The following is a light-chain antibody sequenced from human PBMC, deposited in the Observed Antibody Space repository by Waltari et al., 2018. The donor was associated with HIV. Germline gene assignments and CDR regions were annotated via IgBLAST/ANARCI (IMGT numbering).Light chain of an antibody. V-gene: IGLV2-8*01. CDR1: SSDGGGYNY. CDR2: EVS. CDR3: SSYAGSNTYVV. J-gene: IGLJ2*01. Sequence: QSALPQPPSASGSPGQSVTISCTGTSSDGGGYNYVSWYQQHPGKAPKLMIYEVSKRPSGVPDRFSGSKSGNTASLTVSGLQAEDEADYYCSSYAGSNTYVVFGGGTKLTVL.